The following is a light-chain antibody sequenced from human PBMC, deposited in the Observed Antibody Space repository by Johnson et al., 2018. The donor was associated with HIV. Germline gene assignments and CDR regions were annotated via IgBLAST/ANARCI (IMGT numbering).Light chain of an antibody. CDR2: ENN. V-gene: IGLV1-51*02. Sequence: SVLTQPPSVSAAPGQKVTISCSGSSSNIGNNYVSWYQQLPGTAPKLLIYENNKRPSGIPDRFSGSKSGTSATLVITGLQTGDEADYYCGTWDSSLSAYVFGTGTKVTVL. CDR1: SSNIGNNY. CDR3: GTWDSSLSAYV. J-gene: IGLJ1*01.